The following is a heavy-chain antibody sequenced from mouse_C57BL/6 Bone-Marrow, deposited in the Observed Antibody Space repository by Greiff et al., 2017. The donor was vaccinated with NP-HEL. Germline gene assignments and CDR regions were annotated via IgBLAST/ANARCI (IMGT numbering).Heavy chain of an antibody. CDR2: IYPGDGDT. V-gene: IGHV1-82*01. CDR3: AREGWYYDV. CDR1: GYAFSSSW. Sequence: QVQLQQSGPELVKPGASVKISCKASGYAFSSSWMNWVKQRPGKGLEWIGRIYPGDGDTNYNGKFKGKATLTADKSSSTAYMQLSILTSEDSAVYFCAREGWYYDVWGTGTTVTFSS. J-gene: IGHJ1*03.